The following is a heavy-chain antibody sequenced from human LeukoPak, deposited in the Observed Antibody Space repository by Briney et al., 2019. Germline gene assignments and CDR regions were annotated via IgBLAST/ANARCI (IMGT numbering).Heavy chain of an antibody. CDR3: ARDLSGSSDRTGY. J-gene: IGHJ4*02. CDR2: IIPILGIA. CDR1: GGTFSSYA. D-gene: IGHD1-26*01. Sequence: SVTVSRKASGGTFSSYAISWVRQAPGQGLEWMGRIIPILGIANYAQKFQGRVTITADKSTSTAYMELSSLRSEDTAVYYCARDLSGSSDRTGYWGQGTLVTVSS. V-gene: IGHV1-69*04.